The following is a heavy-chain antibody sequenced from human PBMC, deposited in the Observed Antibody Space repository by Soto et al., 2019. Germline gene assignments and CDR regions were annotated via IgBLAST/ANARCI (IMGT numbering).Heavy chain of an antibody. CDR1: GGSISSGDYY. V-gene: IGHV4-30-4*01. J-gene: IGHJ6*02. Sequence: QVQLQESGPGLVKPSQTLSLTCTVSGGSISSGDYYWSWIRQPPGKGLEWIGYIYYSGSTYYNPSLKSRVTISVDTSKGQFSLKLSSVTAADTAVYYCASSIAARHYYYYGMDVWGQGTTVTVSS. CDR2: IYYSGST. CDR3: ASSIAARHYYYYGMDV. D-gene: IGHD6-13*01.